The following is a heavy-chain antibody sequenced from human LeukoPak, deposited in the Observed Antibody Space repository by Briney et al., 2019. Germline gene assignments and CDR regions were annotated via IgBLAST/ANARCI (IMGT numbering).Heavy chain of an antibody. Sequence: GGSLRLSCTASGFSFSTYSMSWVRQAPGEGLEWLSYISGSSSTIYYADSVKGRFTTSRDNAKNSLYLQMNSLRDEDTALYYCARDHYSRNDYWGQGTPVTVSS. J-gene: IGHJ4*02. D-gene: IGHD6-13*01. CDR2: ISGSSSTI. CDR1: GFSFSTYS. V-gene: IGHV3-48*02. CDR3: ARDHYSRNDY.